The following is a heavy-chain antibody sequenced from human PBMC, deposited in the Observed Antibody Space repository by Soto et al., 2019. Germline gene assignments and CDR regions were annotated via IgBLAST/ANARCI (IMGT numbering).Heavy chain of an antibody. D-gene: IGHD6-13*01. CDR2: IYYSGST. V-gene: IGHV4-61*01. CDR3: ARDHKLYSGSLRSIYYYYGMDV. J-gene: IGHJ6*02. CDR1: GGSVSSGSYY. Sequence: QVQLQESGPGLVKPSETLSLTCTVSGGSVSSGSYYWSWIRQPPGKGLEWVGDIYYSGSTNYNPSLKSLVTISVDTSKNQFSLKLSSVTAADTAVYYCARDHKLYSGSLRSIYYYYGMDVWGQGTTVTVSS.